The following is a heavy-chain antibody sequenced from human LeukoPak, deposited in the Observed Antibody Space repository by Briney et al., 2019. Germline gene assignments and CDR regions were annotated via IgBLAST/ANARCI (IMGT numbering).Heavy chain of an antibody. J-gene: IGHJ4*02. V-gene: IGHV4-59*01. CDR3: ARRNPQYDYVWEMDY. CDR2: IYYSGGT. D-gene: IGHD3-16*01. CDR1: GGSISSYY. Sequence: SETLSLTCTVSGGSISSYYWSWIRQPPGKGLEWIGYIYYSGGTNYNPSLKSRVTISADTSKNQFSLKLSSVTAADTAVYYCARRNPQYDYVWEMDYWGQGTLVTVSS.